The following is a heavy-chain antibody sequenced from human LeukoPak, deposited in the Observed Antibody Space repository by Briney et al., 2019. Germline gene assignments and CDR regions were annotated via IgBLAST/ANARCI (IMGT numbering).Heavy chain of an antibody. CDR1: GYTFSDYY. D-gene: IGHD6-19*01. V-gene: IGHV1-2*02. J-gene: IGHJ4*02. CDR3: ARVGSSGWYVHPTLDY. Sequence: ASVKVSCKASGYTFSDYYIHWVRQAPGQGLEWMAWINPRNSDTNYAQKFQGRVTMTRDTSIRTAYIELSRLISDDPAVYYCARVGSSGWYVHPTLDYWGQGTLVTVSX. CDR2: INPRNSDT.